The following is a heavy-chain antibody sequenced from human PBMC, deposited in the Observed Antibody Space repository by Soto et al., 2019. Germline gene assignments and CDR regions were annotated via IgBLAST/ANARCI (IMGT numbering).Heavy chain of an antibody. CDR3: AKDRYSSAPTSDY. J-gene: IGHJ4*02. Sequence: GGSLRLSCAASGFTFSSYAMSWVRQAPGKGLEWVSTISGSGGNTYYADSVKGRFTISRDNSKNTLYLQMNSLRAEDTAIYYCAKDRYSSAPTSDYWGQGTLVTVSS. CDR2: ISGSGGNT. V-gene: IGHV3-23*01. CDR1: GFTFSSYA. D-gene: IGHD6-19*01.